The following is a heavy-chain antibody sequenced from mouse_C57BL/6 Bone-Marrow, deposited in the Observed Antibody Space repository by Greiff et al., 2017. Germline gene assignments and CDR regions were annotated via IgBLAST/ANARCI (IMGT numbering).Heavy chain of an antibody. J-gene: IGHJ2*01. Sequence: EVQLQQSGPELVKPGASVKISCKASGYTFTDYYMNWVKQSHGKSLEWIGDINPNNGGTRYNQKFKGKATLTVDKSSSTAYMELRSLTSEDSAVYYCARPETAQATIDYWGQGTTLTVSS. D-gene: IGHD3-2*02. CDR1: GYTFTDYY. CDR2: INPNNGGT. CDR3: ARPETAQATIDY. V-gene: IGHV1-26*01.